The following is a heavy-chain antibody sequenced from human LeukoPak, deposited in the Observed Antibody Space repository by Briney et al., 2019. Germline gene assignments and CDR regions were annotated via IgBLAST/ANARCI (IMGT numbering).Heavy chain of an antibody. D-gene: IGHD6-13*01. CDR3: ARVRREAAAGGIGDFDY. CDR2: INPNSGGT. CDR1: GYTFTGYY. Sequence: ASVKVSCKASGYTFTGYYMHWVRQAPGQGLEWMGWINPNSGGTNYAQKFQGRVTMTRDTSISTAYMELSRLRSDDTAVYYCARVRREAAAGGIGDFDYWGQGTLVTVSS. V-gene: IGHV1-2*02. J-gene: IGHJ4*02.